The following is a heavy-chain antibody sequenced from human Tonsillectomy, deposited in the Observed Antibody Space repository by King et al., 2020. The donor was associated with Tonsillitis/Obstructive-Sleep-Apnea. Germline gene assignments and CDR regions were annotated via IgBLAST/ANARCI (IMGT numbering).Heavy chain of an antibody. CDR1: GFTFSSYT. CDR2: IWSSSSAI. CDR3: ARGGDSSSWH. D-gene: IGHD6-13*01. Sequence: VQLVESGGGLVQPGGSLRLSCAASGFTFSSYTMNWVRQAPGKGLEWVSYIWSSSSAIFYADSVKGRFTISSDNAKNSLYLQMNSLRDEDTAVYYCARGGDSSSWHWGQGTLVTVSS. V-gene: IGHV3-48*02. J-gene: IGHJ4*02.